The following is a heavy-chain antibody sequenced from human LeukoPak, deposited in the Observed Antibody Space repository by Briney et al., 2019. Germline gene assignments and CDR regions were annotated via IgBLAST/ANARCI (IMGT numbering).Heavy chain of an antibody. D-gene: IGHD3-3*01. CDR3: ARHSSTIFGRAFDI. CDR1: GASISSTNW. CDR2: INHSGST. V-gene: IGHV4-4*02. Sequence: SETLSLTCAVSGASISSTNWWSWIRQPPGKGLEWIGEINHSGSTNYNPSLKSRVTISVDTSKNQFSLKLSSVTAADTAVYYCARHSSTIFGRAFDIWGQGTMVTVSS. J-gene: IGHJ3*02.